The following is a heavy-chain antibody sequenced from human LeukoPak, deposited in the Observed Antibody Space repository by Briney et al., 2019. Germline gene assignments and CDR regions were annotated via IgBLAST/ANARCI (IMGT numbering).Heavy chain of an antibody. D-gene: IGHD3-16*01. J-gene: IGHJ6*02. CDR2: IYYSGST. CDR1: GGSIRNYY. Sequence: PSETLSLTCTASGGSIRNYYCSWIRQPPGKGLEWVGYIYYSGSTSYNPSLKSRVTISVDASKNQFSLKLSSVTAADTAVYYCARHFTGPGTYTPYFGMDVWGQGTTVTVSS. V-gene: IGHV4-59*08. CDR3: ARHFTGPGTYTPYFGMDV.